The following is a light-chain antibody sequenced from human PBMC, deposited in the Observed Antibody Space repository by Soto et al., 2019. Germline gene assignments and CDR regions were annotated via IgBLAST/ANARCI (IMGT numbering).Light chain of an antibody. V-gene: IGKV3-11*01. CDR1: QSVNNY. CDR2: DTS. CDR3: QQSGSSEII. Sequence: IVLTQSPATPSLSPGDRGSVSCGASQSVNNYLAWYQQKHGQAPRLLSYDTSNRATGIPDRFSGSVSGTDCTITITRLEKEDGSVFDGQQSGSSEIIFGQGTRLEIK. J-gene: IGKJ5*01.